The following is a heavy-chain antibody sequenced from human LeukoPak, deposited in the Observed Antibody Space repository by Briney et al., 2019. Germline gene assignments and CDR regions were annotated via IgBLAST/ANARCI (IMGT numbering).Heavy chain of an antibody. J-gene: IGHJ4*02. D-gene: IGHD2-21*01. V-gene: IGHV3-74*01. CDR1: GFTLSSYW. CDR2: INRDGSST. CDR3: VRDVWGDRDSYFDQ. Sequence: PGGSLRLSCAASGFTLSSYWMHWVRQAPGKGLVWVSRINRDGSSTSYADSVKGRFTFSRDNAKNTLHLQMNSLRAEDTAVYYCVRDVWGDRDSYFDQWGQGTLVTVST.